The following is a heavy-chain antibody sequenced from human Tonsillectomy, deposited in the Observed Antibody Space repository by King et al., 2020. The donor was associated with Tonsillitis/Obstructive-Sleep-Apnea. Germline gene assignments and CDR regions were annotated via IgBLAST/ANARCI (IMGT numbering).Heavy chain of an antibody. CDR2: ISWNSRRI. CDR3: AKDPGLAGYFYYMDV. J-gene: IGHJ6*03. CDR1: GFTFDDYA. Sequence: VQLVESGGGLVQPGRSLRLSCAASGFTFDDYAMHWVRQTPGKGLEWVSGISWNSRRIGYADSVKGRFTISRDNAKSSLYLEMNSLRVEDTALYYCAKDPGLAGYFYYMDVWGKGTTVTVS. D-gene: IGHD2-21*01. V-gene: IGHV3-9*01.